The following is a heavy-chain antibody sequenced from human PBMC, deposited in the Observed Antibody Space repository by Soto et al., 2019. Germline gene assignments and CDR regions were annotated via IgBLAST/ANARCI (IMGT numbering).Heavy chain of an antibody. CDR1: GGSISSGDYY. Sequence: SETLSLTCTVSGGSISSGDYYWSWIRQPPGKGLEWIGYIYYSGSTYYNPSLKSRVTISVDTSKNQFSLKLSSVTAADTAVYFCAREYYDSSGADAFDIWGQGTMVTVSS. D-gene: IGHD3-22*01. CDR3: AREYYDSSGADAFDI. V-gene: IGHV4-30-4*01. CDR2: IYYSGST. J-gene: IGHJ3*02.